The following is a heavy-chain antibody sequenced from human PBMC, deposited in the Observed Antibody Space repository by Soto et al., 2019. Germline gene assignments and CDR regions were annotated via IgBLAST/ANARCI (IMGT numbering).Heavy chain of an antibody. V-gene: IGHV2-5*02. J-gene: IGHJ5*02. Sequence: QITLKESGPTLVKPTQTLTLTCTFSGFSLSTSGVGVGWIRQPPGKALEWLALSYWDDDKRYSPSLKSRLTITKDTSKNQLVLTMTNMDPVDTATYYGAHRRPMVRGARNWFDPWGQGTLVTVSS. D-gene: IGHD3-10*01. CDR1: GFSLSTSGVG. CDR2: SYWDDDK. CDR3: AHRRPMVRGARNWFDP.